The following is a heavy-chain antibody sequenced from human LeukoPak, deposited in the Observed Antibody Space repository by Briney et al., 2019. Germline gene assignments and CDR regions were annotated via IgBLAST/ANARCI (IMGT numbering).Heavy chain of an antibody. Sequence: GGSLRLSCAVSKFSFSVYTMHWVRQAPGKGLEWVALISSYGSNKYYAESVKGRFTISRDDSKNTGYLQMNSLRAEDTAVYYCAKEISSSSSWYGDDAFDIWGQGTMVIVSS. CDR1: KFSFSVYT. CDR3: AKEISSSSSWYGDDAFDI. V-gene: IGHV3-30-3*01. CDR2: ISSYGSNK. J-gene: IGHJ3*02. D-gene: IGHD6-13*01.